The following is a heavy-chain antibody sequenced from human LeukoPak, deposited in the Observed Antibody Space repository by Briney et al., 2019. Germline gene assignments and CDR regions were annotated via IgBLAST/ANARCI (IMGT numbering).Heavy chain of an antibody. CDR1: GGSFSGYY. J-gene: IGHJ5*02. Sequence: PSETLSLTCAVYGGSFSGYYWSWIRQPPGKGLEWIGEINHSGSTNYNPSLKSRVTISVDTSKNQFSLKLSSVTAADTAVYYCARDEHSDYDILTGYYNWIDPWGQGTLVTVSS. CDR3: ARDEHSDYDILTGYYNWIDP. V-gene: IGHV4-34*01. D-gene: IGHD3-9*01. CDR2: INHSGST.